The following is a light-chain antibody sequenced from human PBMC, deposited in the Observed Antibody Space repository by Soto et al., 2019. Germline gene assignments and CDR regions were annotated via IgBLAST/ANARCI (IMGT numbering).Light chain of an antibody. Sequence: QSVLTQPPSASGTPGQRVTISCSGSSSNIGSNYVSWYQHLPGAAPKLLIYRSDQRPSGVPDRFSGSKSGTSASLATSGLRSDDEADYFCAVRDDSLSGHWVFGGGTKLTVL. CDR2: RSD. CDR1: SSNIGSNY. CDR3: AVRDDSLSGHWV. V-gene: IGLV1-47*01. J-gene: IGLJ3*02.